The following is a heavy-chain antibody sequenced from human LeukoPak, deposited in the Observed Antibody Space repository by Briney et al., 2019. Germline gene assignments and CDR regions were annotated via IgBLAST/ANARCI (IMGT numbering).Heavy chain of an antibody. J-gene: IGHJ4*02. D-gene: IGHD5-18*01. CDR3: ASDTAMLNFFDY. CDR2: INYSGGT. Sequence: SETLSLTCAVYGGSFSGYYWSWIRQPPGKGLEWIGEINYSGGTNYNPSLKSRVTISVDTSKNQFSLKLSSVTAADTAVYYCASDTAMLNFFDYWGQGTLVTVSS. CDR1: GGSFSGYY. V-gene: IGHV4-34*01.